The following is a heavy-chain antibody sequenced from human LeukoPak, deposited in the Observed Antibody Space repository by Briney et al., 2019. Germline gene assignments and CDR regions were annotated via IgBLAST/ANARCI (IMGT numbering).Heavy chain of an antibody. Sequence: SETLSLTCAVYGGSFSGYYWSWIRQPPGKGLEWIGEINHSGSTNYNPSLKSRVTISVDTSKNQFSLKLSSVTAADTAVYYCCGSGWFAGPFGYWGQGALVTVSS. CDR2: INHSGST. CDR1: GGSFSGYY. CDR3: CGSGWFAGPFGY. V-gene: IGHV4-34*01. J-gene: IGHJ4*02. D-gene: IGHD6-19*01.